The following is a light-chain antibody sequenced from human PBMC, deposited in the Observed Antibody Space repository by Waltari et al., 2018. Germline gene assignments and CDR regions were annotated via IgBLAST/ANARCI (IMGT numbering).Light chain of an antibody. CDR2: ANT. V-gene: IGLV1-40*01. CDR1: SSNIRAGYD. CDR3: QSYDTSLNVV. J-gene: IGLJ2*01. Sequence: QSVLTQPPSLSGAPGQRVTIPCTGSSSNIRAGYDIHWYQHLPGTAPKLLISANTNRPSGVPDRFSASKSGTSASLVITGLQAEDEADYYCQSYDTSLNVVFGGGTKLTVL.